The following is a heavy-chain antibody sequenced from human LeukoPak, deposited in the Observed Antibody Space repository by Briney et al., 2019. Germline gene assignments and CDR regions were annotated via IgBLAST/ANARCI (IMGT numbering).Heavy chain of an antibody. D-gene: IGHD5-18*01. J-gene: IGHJ5*02. CDR1: GFTFSSYG. CDR3: AKELDTAMPYNWFDP. Sequence: GGSLRLFCAASGFTFSSYGMHWVRQAPGKGLEWVAVISYDGSNKYYADSVKGRFTISRDNSKNTLYLQMNSLRAEDTAVYYCAKELDTAMPYNWFDPWGQGTLVTVSS. V-gene: IGHV3-30*18. CDR2: ISYDGSNK.